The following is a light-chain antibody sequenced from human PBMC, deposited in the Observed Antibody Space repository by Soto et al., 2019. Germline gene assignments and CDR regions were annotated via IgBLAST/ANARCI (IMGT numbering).Light chain of an antibody. V-gene: IGLV2-23*02. CDR2: EVS. Sequence: QSALTQPASGSGCPGQSITISCTGTSSDVGSYNLVSWYQQYPGKAPKVMIYEVSERPSGLSNRFSGSKSGNTASLTISGLQAEHEADYYCCSYAGSSTVVFGGGTKLTVL. CDR1: SSDVGSYNL. J-gene: IGLJ2*01. CDR3: CSYAGSSTVV.